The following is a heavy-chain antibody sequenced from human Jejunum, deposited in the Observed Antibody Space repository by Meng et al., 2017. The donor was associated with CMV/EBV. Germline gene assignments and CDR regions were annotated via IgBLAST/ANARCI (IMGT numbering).Heavy chain of an antibody. CDR2: IFYSGST. CDR1: GGSINNYY. J-gene: IGHJ4*02. CDR3: ARRYGSAIDI. Sequence: LSCTVSGGSINNYYWTWIRQPPGKGLEWIGYIFYSGSTNYNPSLKSRVTISVDTSKNQFFLKLHSVTAADTAVYYCARRYGSAIDIWGQGTLVTVSS. D-gene: IGHD3-10*01. V-gene: IGHV4-59*01.